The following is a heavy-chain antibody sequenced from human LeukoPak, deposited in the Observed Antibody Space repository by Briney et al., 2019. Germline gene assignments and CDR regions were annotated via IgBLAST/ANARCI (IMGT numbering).Heavy chain of an antibody. CDR2: ISSSSSTI. J-gene: IGHJ4*02. Sequence: GGSLRLSCAASGFTFSSYSMNWVRQAPGKGLEWVSYISSSSSTIYYADSVKGRFTISRDNAKNSLYLQMNSLRAEDTAVYYCARYYDSSGYYSSYFDYWGQGTLVTVSS. V-gene: IGHV3-48*04. CDR1: GFTFSSYS. D-gene: IGHD3-22*01. CDR3: ARYYDSSGYYSSYFDY.